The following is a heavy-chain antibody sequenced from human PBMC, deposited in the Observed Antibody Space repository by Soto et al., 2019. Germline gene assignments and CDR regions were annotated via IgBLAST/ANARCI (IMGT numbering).Heavy chain of an antibody. CDR3: ATSIGYCSSTSSCTGYYFDY. J-gene: IGHJ4*02. CDR1: GGTFSSYT. D-gene: IGHD2-2*01. V-gene: IGHV1-69*02. Sequence: SVKVSCKASGGTFSSYTISWVRQAPGQGLEWMGRIIPILGIANYAQEFQGRVTITADKSTSTAYMELSSLRSEDTAVYYCATSIGYCSSTSSCTGYYFDYWGQGTLVTVSS. CDR2: IIPILGIA.